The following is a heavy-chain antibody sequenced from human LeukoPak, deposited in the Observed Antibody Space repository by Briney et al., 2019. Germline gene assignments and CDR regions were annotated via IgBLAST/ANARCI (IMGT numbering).Heavy chain of an antibody. J-gene: IGHJ3*02. V-gene: IGHV3-49*04. CDR2: IRSKAYGGTT. Sequence: GGSLRHSCTASGFTFGDYAMSWVRQAPGKGLEWVCFIRSKAYGGTTEYAASVKGRFTISRDDSKSIAYLQMNSLKTEDTAVYYCTRDTSLHDAFDIWGQGTMVTVSS. CDR1: GFTFGDYA. CDR3: TRDTSLHDAFDI.